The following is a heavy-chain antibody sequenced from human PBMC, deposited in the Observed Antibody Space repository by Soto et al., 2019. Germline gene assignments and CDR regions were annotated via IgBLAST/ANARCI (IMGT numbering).Heavy chain of an antibody. V-gene: IGHV1-46*03. J-gene: IGHJ3*02. CDR3: TREAGAFDI. Sequence: QVQLVQSGAEVREPGASVTVSCKASGYTFTTNHMHWVRQAPGQGLEWMGIIKPSDGYTIYAQKFQGRFIMTRDTSTGTVYMDLSSLRSEDTATYYCTREAGAFDIWGQGTIVTVSS. CDR1: GYTFTTNH. CDR2: IKPSDGYT.